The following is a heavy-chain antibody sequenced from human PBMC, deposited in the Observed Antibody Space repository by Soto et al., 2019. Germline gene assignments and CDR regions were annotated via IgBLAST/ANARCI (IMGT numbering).Heavy chain of an antibody. CDR1: GGSISSGDYY. V-gene: IGHV4-30-4*01. CDR2: IYYSGST. CDR3: ARDLFMYDFWSGYYYPTGYGMDV. Sequence: TLSLTCTVSGGSISSGDYYWSWIRQPPGKGLEWIGYIYYSGSTYYNPSLKSRVTISVDTSKNQFSLKLSSVTAADTAVYYCARDLFMYDFWSGYYYPTGYGMDVWGQGTTVTVSS. J-gene: IGHJ6*02. D-gene: IGHD3-3*01.